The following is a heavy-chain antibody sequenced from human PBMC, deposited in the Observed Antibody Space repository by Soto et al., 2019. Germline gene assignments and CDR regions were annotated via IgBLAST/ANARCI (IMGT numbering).Heavy chain of an antibody. CDR1: GGSISSSSYY. CDR2: IYYSGST. Sequence: QLQLQESGPGLVKPSETLSLTCTVSGGSISSSSYYWGWIRQPPGKGLEWIGSIYYSGSTYSNPSLQNRVTIAVDTPTNQFSLKLSSVTAADTAVYYCARRASGSTVTTLYYFDYWGRGTLVTVSS. D-gene: IGHD4-17*01. V-gene: IGHV4-39*01. J-gene: IGHJ4*02. CDR3: ARRASGSTVTTLYYFDY.